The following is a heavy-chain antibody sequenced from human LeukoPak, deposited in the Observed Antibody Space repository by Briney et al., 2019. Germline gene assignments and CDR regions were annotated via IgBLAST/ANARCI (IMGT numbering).Heavy chain of an antibody. Sequence: SVKVSCTASGGTFSSYAISWVRQAPGQGLEWMGGIIPIFGTANYAQKFQGRVTITADESTSTAYMELSSLRSEDTAVYYCARAGYYYYGMDVWGQGTTVTVSS. J-gene: IGHJ6*02. D-gene: IGHD1-14*01. CDR3: ARAGYYYYGMDV. CDR1: GGTFSSYA. V-gene: IGHV1-69*13. CDR2: IIPIFGTA.